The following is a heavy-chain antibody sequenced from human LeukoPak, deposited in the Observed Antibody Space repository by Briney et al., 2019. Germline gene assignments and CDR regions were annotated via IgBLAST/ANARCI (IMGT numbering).Heavy chain of an antibody. J-gene: IGHJ4*02. D-gene: IGHD4-23*01. CDR2: ISYDGGYK. V-gene: IGHV3-30*02. Sequence: GGSLRLSCAASGFTFSTYGMHWVRQAPDKGLEWVAFISYDGGYKYYPDSVKGRFTISRDNSKNTLFLQTNSLRTEDTAVYYCAKDLGYGGYFDYWGQGTLVTVSS. CDR3: AKDLGYGGYFDY. CDR1: GFTFSTYG.